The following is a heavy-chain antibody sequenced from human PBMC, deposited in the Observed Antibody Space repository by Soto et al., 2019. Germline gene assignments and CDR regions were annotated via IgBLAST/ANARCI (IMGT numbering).Heavy chain of an antibody. CDR2: ISANGGIT. D-gene: IGHD2-15*01. V-gene: IGHV3-23*01. CDR3: AKDKYTDSVRKVWFFDY. Sequence: EVHLLESGGGLVKPGGSLRLSCVASGFTFSKYAMSWVRLAPGKGLEWVSSISANGGITDYADSVKGRFTISRDNFQNILSLQMDSLRGDDTALYFCAKDKYTDSVRKVWFFDYWGRGTLVTVSS. J-gene: IGHJ2*01. CDR1: GFTFSKYA.